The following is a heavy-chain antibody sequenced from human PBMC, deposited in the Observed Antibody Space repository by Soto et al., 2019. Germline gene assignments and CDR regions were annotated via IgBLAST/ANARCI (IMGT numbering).Heavy chain of an antibody. V-gene: IGHV1-18*01. CDR1: GYTFTSYG. CDR2: ISAYNGNT. J-gene: IGHJ2*01. D-gene: IGHD4-17*01. CDR3: ARGRYYGGNRSYWYFDL. Sequence: ASVKVSCKASGYTFTSYGISWVRQAPGQGLEWMGWISAYNGNTNYAQKLQGRVTMTTDTSTSTAYMELRSLRSDDTAVYYCARGRYYGGNRSYWYFDLWGRGTLVTVSS.